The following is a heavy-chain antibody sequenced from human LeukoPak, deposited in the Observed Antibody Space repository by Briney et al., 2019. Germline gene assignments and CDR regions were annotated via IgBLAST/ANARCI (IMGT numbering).Heavy chain of an antibody. Sequence: GGSLRLSCAASGFTFSSYWMTWVRQAPGKGLEWVANIKQDGSKKNYVDSVKGRFTISRDNAKNSLYLQMNSLRAEDTAVYYCATPLDYYDTSGYHQGGDWGQGTLVTVSS. J-gene: IGHJ4*02. CDR2: IKQDGSKK. V-gene: IGHV3-7*03. CDR1: GFTFSSYW. CDR3: ATPLDYYDTSGYHQGGD. D-gene: IGHD3-22*01.